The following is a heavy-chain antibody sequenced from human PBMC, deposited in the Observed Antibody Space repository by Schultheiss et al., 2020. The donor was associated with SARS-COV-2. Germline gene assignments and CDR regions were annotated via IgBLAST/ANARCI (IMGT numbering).Heavy chain of an antibody. V-gene: IGHV4-31*03. CDR1: GGSISSGGYY. CDR3: ARDQKQQLPPRYYGMDV. Sequence: SETLSLTCTVSGGSISSGGYYWSWIRQHPGKGLEWIGYIYYSGSTYYNPSLKSRVTISVDTSKNQFSLKLSSVTAADTAVYYCARDQKQQLPPRYYGMDVWGQGTTVTVSS. J-gene: IGHJ6*02. D-gene: IGHD6-13*01. CDR2: IYYSGST.